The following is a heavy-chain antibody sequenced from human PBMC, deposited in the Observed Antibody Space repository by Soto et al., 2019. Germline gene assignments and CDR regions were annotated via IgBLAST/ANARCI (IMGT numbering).Heavy chain of an antibody. V-gene: IGHV3-15*01. CDR3: TTERPDTPMFCDY. CDR2: IKSKTDGGPT. J-gene: IGHJ4*02. Sequence: GGSLRLSCAASGFPFSNAWMSWVRQAPGKGLEWVGRIKSKTDGGPTDYAAPVKGRFTISRYDSKNPLYLHMNNLKTEGTVIYYCTTERPDTPMFCDYRGQGLLGTVSS. D-gene: IGHD5-18*01. CDR1: GFPFSNAW.